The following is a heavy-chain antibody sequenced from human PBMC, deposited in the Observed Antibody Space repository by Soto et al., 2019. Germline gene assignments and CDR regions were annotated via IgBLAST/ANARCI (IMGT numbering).Heavy chain of an antibody. V-gene: IGHV3-23*01. CDR2: ISDSGSNT. CDR1: GFTFSSYA. CDR3: ARRSSSSGP. J-gene: IGHJ4*02. Sequence: EVQLLESGGSLVQPGGSLRLSCAASGFTFSSYAMSWVRQGPGKGLEWVSAISDSGSNTYYADSVKGRFTISRDNSKNTLYLQMNSLRDEDTAIYYCARRSSSSGPWGQGTLVSVSS. D-gene: IGHD6-6*01.